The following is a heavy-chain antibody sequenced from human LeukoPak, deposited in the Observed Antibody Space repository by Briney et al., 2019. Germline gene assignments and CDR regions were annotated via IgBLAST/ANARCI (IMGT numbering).Heavy chain of an antibody. CDR2: IYYSGST. CDR1: GGSISSYY. Sequence: PSETLSLTCTVSGGSISSYYWSWIRQPPGKGLEWIGYIYYSGSTNYIPSLKSRVTISVDTSKNQFSLKLSSVTAADTAVYYCAAGYYYYYGMDVWGQGTTVTVSS. J-gene: IGHJ6*02. D-gene: IGHD6-13*01. CDR3: AAGYYYYYGMDV. V-gene: IGHV4-59*01.